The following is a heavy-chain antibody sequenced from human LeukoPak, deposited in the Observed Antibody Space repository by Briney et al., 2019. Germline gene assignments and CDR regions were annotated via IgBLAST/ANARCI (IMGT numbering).Heavy chain of an antibody. CDR2: IYYSGST. V-gene: IGHV4-39*07. CDR3: ARALGEGLWFGELLPKNFDY. CDR1: GGSISSSSYY. Sequence: MASETLSLTCTVSGGSISSSSYYWGWIRQPPGKGLEWIGSIYYSGSTYYNPSLKSRVTISVDTSKNQFSLKLSSVTAADTAVYYCARALGEGLWFGELLPKNFDYWGQGTLVTVSS. J-gene: IGHJ4*02. D-gene: IGHD3-10*01.